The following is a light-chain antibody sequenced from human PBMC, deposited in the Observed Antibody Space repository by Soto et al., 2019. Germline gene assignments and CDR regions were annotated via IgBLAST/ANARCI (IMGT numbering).Light chain of an antibody. CDR2: AAS. CDR1: QSISSNY. Sequence: EIVLTQSPGPRSLSPGERATLSCRASQSISSNYFAWYQQKPGQAPRLLIYAASTRATGITDRFSGSGSGTDFTLTISRLEPEDFAVYYCQQYDTSPWTFGRGTKVEVK. CDR3: QQYDTSPWT. J-gene: IGKJ1*01. V-gene: IGKV3-20*01.